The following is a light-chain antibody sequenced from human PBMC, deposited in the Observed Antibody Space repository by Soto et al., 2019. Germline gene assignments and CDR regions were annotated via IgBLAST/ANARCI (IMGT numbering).Light chain of an antibody. CDR3: QHYNSYPEA. Sequence: DIQMTQSPSTLSGSVGDRVTITWRASQTISSWLAWYQQKQGKAPKLLIYKASTLKSGVPSRLRGSGSGTEFTITISSLQPDDFETYYCQHYNSYPEAFGHGTKVDIK. V-gene: IGKV1-5*03. CDR1: QTISSW. CDR2: KAS. J-gene: IGKJ1*01.